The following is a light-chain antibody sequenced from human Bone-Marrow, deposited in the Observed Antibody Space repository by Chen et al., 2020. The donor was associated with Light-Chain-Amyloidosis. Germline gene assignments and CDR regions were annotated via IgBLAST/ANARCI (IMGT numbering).Light chain of an antibody. CDR1: DLPTKY. V-gene: IGLV3-25*03. J-gene: IGLJ2*01. CDR3: QSADSSGTYEVI. Sequence: SYELTQPPSVSVSPGQTARITCSGDDLPTKYAYWYQQKPGQAPVLVINRDTERPSGISERFSGSSSGTTATLTISGFQAEDEAYYHCQSADSSGTYEVIFGGGTKLTVL. CDR2: RDT.